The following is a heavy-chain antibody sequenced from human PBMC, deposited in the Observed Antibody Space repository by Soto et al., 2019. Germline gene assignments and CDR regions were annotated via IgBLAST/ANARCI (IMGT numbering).Heavy chain of an antibody. CDR3: GATLTRVSDY. J-gene: IGHJ4*02. CDR1: GGTFSSYT. D-gene: IGHD3-9*01. Sequence: QVQLVQSGAEVKKPGSSVKVSCKASGGTFSSYTISWVRQAPGQGLEWMGRIIPILGIANYAQKFQGRVTITADKPTSTAYMELSSLRSEDTAVYYCGATLTRVSDYWGQGTLVTVSS. CDR2: IIPILGIA. V-gene: IGHV1-69*02.